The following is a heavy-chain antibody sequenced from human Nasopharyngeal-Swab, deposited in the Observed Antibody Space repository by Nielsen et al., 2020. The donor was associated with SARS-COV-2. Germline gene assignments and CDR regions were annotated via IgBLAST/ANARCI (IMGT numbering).Heavy chain of an antibody. J-gene: IGHJ6*02. D-gene: IGHD2-2*01. CDR2: ISSSSSYI. V-gene: IGHV3-21*01. CDR3: ARGQYCSSTSCYARGYYYYYGMDV. CDR1: GFTFSSYS. Sequence: GGSLRLSCAASGFTFSSYSMNWVRQAPGKGLEWVSSISSSSSYIYYADSVKGRFTISRDNAKNSLYLQMNSLRAEDTAVYYCARGQYCSSTSCYARGYYYYYGMDVWGQGTTVTVS.